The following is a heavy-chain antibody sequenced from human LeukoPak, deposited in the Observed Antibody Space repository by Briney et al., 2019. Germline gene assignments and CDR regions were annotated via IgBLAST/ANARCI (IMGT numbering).Heavy chain of an antibody. CDR3: ARHTREGASDTPLDY. CDR2: IYPGDSDT. Sequence: KNGESLKISCKGSGYRFTSYWIGWVRQMPGKGLEWMGIIYPGDSDTRYSPSFQGQVTISADKSISTAYLQWSSLKASDTAIYYCARHTREGASDTPLDYWGQGTLVTVSS. J-gene: IGHJ4*02. CDR1: GYRFTSYW. D-gene: IGHD2-15*01. V-gene: IGHV5-51*01.